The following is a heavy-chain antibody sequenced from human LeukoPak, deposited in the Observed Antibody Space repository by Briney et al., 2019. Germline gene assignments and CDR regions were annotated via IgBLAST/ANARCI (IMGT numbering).Heavy chain of an antibody. D-gene: IGHD5-12*01. CDR2: ISYDGSNK. CDR1: GFTFSSYA. V-gene: IGHV3-30-3*01. Sequence: GGSLRLSCAASGFTFSSYAMHWVRQAPGKGLEWVAVISYDGSNKYYADSVKGRFTISRDNSKNTLYLQMNSLRAEDTAVYYCAREGRGLYSHAFDIWGQGTMVTVSS. CDR3: AREGRGLYSHAFDI. J-gene: IGHJ3*02.